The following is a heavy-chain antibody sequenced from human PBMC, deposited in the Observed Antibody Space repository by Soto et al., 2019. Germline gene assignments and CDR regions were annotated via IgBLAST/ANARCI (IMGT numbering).Heavy chain of an antibody. CDR3: ARALITMFGVGKDYYYYGMDV. CDR2: IIPIFGTA. D-gene: IGHD3-3*01. Sequence: QVQLVQSGAEVKKPGSSVKVSCKASGGTFSSYAISWVRQAPGQGLEWMGGIIPIFGTANYAQKFQGRVTITADESTSTDYMERISLRSEDTAVYYCARALITMFGVGKDYYYYGMDVWGQGTTVTVSS. V-gene: IGHV1-69*01. CDR1: GGTFSSYA. J-gene: IGHJ6*02.